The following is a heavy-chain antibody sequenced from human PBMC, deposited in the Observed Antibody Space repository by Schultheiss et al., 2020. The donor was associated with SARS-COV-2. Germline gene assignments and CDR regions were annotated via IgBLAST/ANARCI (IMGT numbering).Heavy chain of an antibody. CDR3: ARVPYGDPYWYFDL. V-gene: IGHV4-59*01. Sequence: SETLSLTCTVSGGSLSSDFWSWIRQPPGKGLEWIGYIYYSGSTNYNPSLKSRVTISVDKSKNHFSLKVTSVSAADTALYYCARVPYGDPYWYFDLWGRGTLVTVSS. CDR2: IYYSGST. J-gene: IGHJ2*01. D-gene: IGHD4-17*01. CDR1: GGSLSSDF.